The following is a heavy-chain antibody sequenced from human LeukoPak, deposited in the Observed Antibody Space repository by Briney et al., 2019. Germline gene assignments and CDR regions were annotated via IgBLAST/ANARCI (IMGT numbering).Heavy chain of an antibody. V-gene: IGHV3-23*01. Sequence: SGGYLSLYSAASGFTFSSYAMSWVRQAPGQGLEWVSAISGSGGSTYYADSVKGRFTISSDNTKNSLYLQMNSLRAEEAAVYYCAKETDSRPHYDILTGYYLGNYFDYWGQGTLVTVSS. J-gene: IGHJ4*02. D-gene: IGHD3-9*01. CDR1: GFTFSSYA. CDR3: AKETDSRPHYDILTGYYLGNYFDY. CDR2: ISGSGGST.